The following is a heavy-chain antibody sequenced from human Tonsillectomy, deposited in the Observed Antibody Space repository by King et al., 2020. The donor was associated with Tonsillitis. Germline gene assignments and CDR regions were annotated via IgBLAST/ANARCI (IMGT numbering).Heavy chain of an antibody. CDR1: GGTFSSYA. J-gene: IGHJ4*02. CDR3: ARMPYYDSSGYYPYYFDY. Sequence: QLVQSGAEVKKPGSSVKVSCKASGGTFSSYAISWVRQAPGQGLEWMGGIIPIFGTANYAQKFQGRVTITADESTSTAYMELSSLRSEDTAVYYCARMPYYDSSGYYPYYFDYWGKGTLVTVSS. D-gene: IGHD3-22*01. CDR2: IIPIFGTA. V-gene: IGHV1-69*01.